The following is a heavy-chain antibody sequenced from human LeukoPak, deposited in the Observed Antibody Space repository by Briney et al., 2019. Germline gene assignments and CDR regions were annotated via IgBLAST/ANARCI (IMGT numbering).Heavy chain of an antibody. CDR3: ARAPAFVWGSYRYIPYYFDP. J-gene: IGHJ5*02. CDR1: GDSFKNYY. V-gene: IGHV4-34*01. CDR2: INHGSLT. Sequence: SETLSLTCALYGDSFKNYYWTWIRQSSEEGLEWIGEINHGSLTSYNPSLESRLTLLVDTSKNQFSLHLTSAPAADTAVYPCARAPAFVWGSYRYIPYYFDPWGQGTLVTVSS. D-gene: IGHD3-16*02.